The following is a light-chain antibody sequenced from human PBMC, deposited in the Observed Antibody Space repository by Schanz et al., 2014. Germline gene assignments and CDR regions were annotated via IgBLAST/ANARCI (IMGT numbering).Light chain of an antibody. CDR1: PSNIGAGYD. CDR3: ATWDDGLTARV. Sequence: QSVLTQPPSVSGAPGQRVTISCTGTPSNIGAGYDVHWYQQLPGTAPKLLIYTNTNRPSGVPDRFSASKSGTSASLAITGLRPEDEADYYCATWDDGLTARVFGGGTKLTVL. CDR2: TNT. J-gene: IGLJ3*02. V-gene: IGLV1-40*01.